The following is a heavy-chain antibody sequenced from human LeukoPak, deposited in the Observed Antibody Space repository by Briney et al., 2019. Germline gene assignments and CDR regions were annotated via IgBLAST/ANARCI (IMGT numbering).Heavy chain of an antibody. CDR1: GYTFTGYY. CDR2: INPNSGGT. Sequence: GASVTVSCKASGYTFTGYYMHWVRQAPGQGLEWMGWINPNSGGTNYAQKFQGRVTMTRDTSISTAYMELSRLRSDDTAVYYCARATDTAMVTFDYWGQGTLVTVSS. J-gene: IGHJ4*02. D-gene: IGHD5-18*01. CDR3: ARATDTAMVTFDY. V-gene: IGHV1-2*02.